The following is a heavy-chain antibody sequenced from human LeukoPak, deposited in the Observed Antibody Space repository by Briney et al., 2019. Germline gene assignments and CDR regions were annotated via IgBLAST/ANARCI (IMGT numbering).Heavy chain of an antibody. CDR2: ISITEGST. Sequence: GGSLRLSCAASGFTFSSYAMSWVRQAPGKGLEWVSGISITEGSTFYADSAKGRFTISRDNSKSTLFLQMNSLRVEDTAVYYCALRGRVVIDNEIWFDPWGQGTLVTVSS. CDR1: GFTFSSYA. CDR3: ALRGRVVIDNEIWFDP. V-gene: IGHV3-23*01. J-gene: IGHJ5*02. D-gene: IGHD3-3*01.